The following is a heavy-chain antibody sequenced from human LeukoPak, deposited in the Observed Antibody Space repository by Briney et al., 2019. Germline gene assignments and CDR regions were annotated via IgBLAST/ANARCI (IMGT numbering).Heavy chain of an antibody. D-gene: IGHD6-13*01. CDR1: GFTFSSYN. V-gene: IGHV3-21*01. J-gene: IGHJ3*02. CDR2: ISTSSNYR. Sequence: GGSLRLSCAASGFTFSSYNMNWVRQAPGKGLEWVSSISTSSNYRYYADSVKGRFTISRDNSKNTRYLQMNSLRVEDTAVYYCAPKGVIAAAGAAFDIWGQGTMVTVSS. CDR3: APKGVIAAAGAAFDI.